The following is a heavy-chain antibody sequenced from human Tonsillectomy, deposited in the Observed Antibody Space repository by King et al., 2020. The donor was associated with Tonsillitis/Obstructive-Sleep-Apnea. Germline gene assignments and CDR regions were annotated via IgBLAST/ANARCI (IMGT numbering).Heavy chain of an antibody. CDR1: GFTFSSYA. CDR3: ARDTSWDYYYMDV. CDR2: ISYDGTNK. D-gene: IGHD3-16*01. V-gene: IGHV3-30*04. Sequence: VQLVESGGGVVQPGRSLRLSCAASGFTFSSYAMHWVRQAPGKGLEWVAVISYDGTNKYYADSVKGRFTISRDKSKNTLYLQMNSLRAEDTAVYYCARDTSWDYYYMDVWGKGTTVTVSS. J-gene: IGHJ6*03.